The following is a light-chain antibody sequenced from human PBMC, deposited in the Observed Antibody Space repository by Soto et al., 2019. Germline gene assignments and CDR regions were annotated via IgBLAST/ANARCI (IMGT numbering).Light chain of an antibody. Sequence: DIQMTQSPSSLSESAGDRVTITCRASQGISNYLNWYQQKPGKAPKLLIYDASNLETGVPSRFSGSGSGTDFTFTISSLQPEDIATYYCQQYDNLPLTFGGGTKVDIK. CDR3: QQYDNLPLT. J-gene: IGKJ4*01. V-gene: IGKV1-33*01. CDR1: QGISNY. CDR2: DAS.